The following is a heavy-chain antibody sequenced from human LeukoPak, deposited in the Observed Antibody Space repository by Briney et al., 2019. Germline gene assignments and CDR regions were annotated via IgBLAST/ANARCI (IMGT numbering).Heavy chain of an antibody. D-gene: IGHD3-10*01. V-gene: IGHV4-38-2*01. CDR2: IYHSGST. CDR1: GYSISSGYY. J-gene: IGHJ4*02. Sequence: SETLSLTCAVSGYSISSGYYWGWIRQPPGKGLEWIGSIYHSGSTYYNPSLKSRVTISVDTSKNQFSLKPSSVTAADTAVYYCASGGGITMVRGVINNWGQGTLVTVSS. CDR3: ASGGGITMVRGVINN.